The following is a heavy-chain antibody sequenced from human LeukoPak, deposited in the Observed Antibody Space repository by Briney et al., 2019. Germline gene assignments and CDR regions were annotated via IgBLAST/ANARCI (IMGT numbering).Heavy chain of an antibody. CDR2: IYYSGST. J-gene: IGHJ4*02. D-gene: IGHD3-22*01. CDR1: GGSIRGYY. CDR3: ARVSYYDSSGYLNFDY. V-gene: IGHV4-59*01. Sequence: PSETLSLTCNVSGGSIRGYYWSWIRQPPGKGLEWIGYIYYSGSTNYNPSLKSRVTISVDTSKNQFSLKLSSVTAADTAVYYCARVSYYDSSGYLNFDYWGQGTLVTVSS.